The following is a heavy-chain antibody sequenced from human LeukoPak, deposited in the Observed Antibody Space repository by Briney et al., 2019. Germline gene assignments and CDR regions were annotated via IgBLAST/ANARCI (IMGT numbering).Heavy chain of an antibody. CDR1: GDSVSRSDSY. CDR3: ARRRYYDGSGYLE. V-gene: IGHV4-39*01. CDR2: IYYSGRT. J-gene: IGHJ1*01. D-gene: IGHD3-22*01. Sequence: SETLSLTCSVSGDSVSRSDSYWDWIRQPPGKGLEWIGTIYYSGRTYYSPSLKSQVTMSVDPSNNQFSLNLRSVTAADTALYYCARRRYYDGSGYLEWGQGTLLSVSS.